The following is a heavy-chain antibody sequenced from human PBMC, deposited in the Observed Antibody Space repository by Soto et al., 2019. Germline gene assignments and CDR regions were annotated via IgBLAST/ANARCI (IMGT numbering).Heavy chain of an antibody. V-gene: IGHV4-4*02. D-gene: IGHD3-10*01. J-gene: IGHJ4*02. CDR3: ARSWGEGRVDY. CDR1: GGSLSSSNW. Sequence: QVQLQESGPGLVKPSGALSLTCAVSGGSLSSSNWWSWVRQPPGKGLEWIGDIYHSGNTNYNPALKSLVAMPVDKSWILVSLKLSPGTAADTALSDCARSWGEGRVDYWGQRTLVTFSS. CDR2: IYHSGNT.